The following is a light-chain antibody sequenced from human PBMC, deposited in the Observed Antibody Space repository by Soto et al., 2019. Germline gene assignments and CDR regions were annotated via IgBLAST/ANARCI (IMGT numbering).Light chain of an antibody. CDR1: STDVGGYNY. J-gene: IGLJ1*01. CDR2: EVN. V-gene: IGLV2-14*01. CDR3: GSYTSTDTPFV. Sequence: QSALAQPSSVSVSPGQSITMSCTGTSTDVGGYNYVSWYQHHPGKGPKLIIYEVNNRPSGVSDRFSGSKSGNKASLTISNLEAEDESDYYCGSYTSTDTPFVFGTGTKVTVL.